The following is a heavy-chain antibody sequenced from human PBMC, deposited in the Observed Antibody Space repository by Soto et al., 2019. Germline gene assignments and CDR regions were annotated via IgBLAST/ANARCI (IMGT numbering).Heavy chain of an antibody. D-gene: IGHD2-2*01. CDR2: ISSSSSYI. CDR3: AIVAVPAASLSWFDP. J-gene: IGHJ5*02. V-gene: IGHV3-21*01. Sequence: EVQLVESGGGLVKPGGSLRLSCAASGFTFSSYSMNWVRQAPGKGLEWVSSISSSSSYIYYADSVKGRFTISRDNAKHSLYLQMNSLRAEDTAVYYCAIVAVPAASLSWFDPWGQGTLVTVSS. CDR1: GFTFSSYS.